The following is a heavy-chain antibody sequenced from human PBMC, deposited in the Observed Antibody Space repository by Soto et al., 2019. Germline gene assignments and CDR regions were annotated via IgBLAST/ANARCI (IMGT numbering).Heavy chain of an antibody. CDR2: IYPGDSDT. V-gene: IGHV5-51*01. Sequence: GESLKISCKGSGYTFTNYWIGWVRQMPGKGLEWMGIIYPGDSDTRYSPSFQGQVTISADKSISTAYLQWSSLKASDTAMYYCARQAKTYYYDSSGSPFDYWGQGTLVTVSS. CDR1: GYTFTNYW. D-gene: IGHD3-22*01. J-gene: IGHJ4*02. CDR3: ARQAKTYYYDSSGSPFDY.